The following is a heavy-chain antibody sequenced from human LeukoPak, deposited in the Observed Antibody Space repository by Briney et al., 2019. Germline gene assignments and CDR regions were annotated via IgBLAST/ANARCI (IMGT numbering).Heavy chain of an antibody. D-gene: IGHD5-12*01. Sequence: GGSLRLSCAASGFTFSSYWMSWVRQAPEKGLEWVASIKQDGSEKYYVDSVKGRFTISRDNAKNSLYLQMNSLRAEDTAVYYCARGRYSGYDGGFDYWGQGTLVTVSS. V-gene: IGHV3-7*01. J-gene: IGHJ4*02. CDR1: GFTFSSYW. CDR3: ARGRYSGYDGGFDY. CDR2: IKQDGSEK.